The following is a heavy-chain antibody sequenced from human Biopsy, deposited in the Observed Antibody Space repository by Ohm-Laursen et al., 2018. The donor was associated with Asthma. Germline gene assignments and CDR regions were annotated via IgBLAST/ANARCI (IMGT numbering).Heavy chain of an antibody. D-gene: IGHD6-13*01. Sequence: SETLSLTCGLSSGSGGYMRSGNYYWGWIRQPPGKGLEGIGSIYYSGTTYYNPSLESRVTVSADTSKNQFSLKLTSVTAADTAVYYCVRGSSSWHHGPFHYYYGLDVWGQGTTATVSS. V-gene: IGHV4-39*01. J-gene: IGHJ6*02. CDR2: IYYSGTT. CDR1: GGYMRSGNYY. CDR3: VRGSSSWHHGPFHYYYGLDV.